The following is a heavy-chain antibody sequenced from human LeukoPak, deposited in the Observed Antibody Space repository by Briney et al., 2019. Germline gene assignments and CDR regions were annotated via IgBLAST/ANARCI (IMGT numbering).Heavy chain of an antibody. J-gene: IGHJ4*02. CDR3: ARSGGYDFWSGYYSPKFDY. D-gene: IGHD3-3*01. CDR2: INPNSGGT. Sequence: ASVKVSCKASGYTFTGYYMHWVRQAPGQGLEWMGWINPNSGGTNYAQKFQGRVTMTRDTSISTAYTELSRLRSDDTAVYYCARSGGYDFWSGYYSPKFDYWGQGTLVTVSS. V-gene: IGHV1-2*02. CDR1: GYTFTGYY.